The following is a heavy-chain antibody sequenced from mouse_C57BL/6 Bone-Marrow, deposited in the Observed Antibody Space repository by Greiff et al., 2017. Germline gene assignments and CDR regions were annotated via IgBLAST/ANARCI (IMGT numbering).Heavy chain of an antibody. CDR1: GFSLTSYG. J-gene: IGHJ3*01. CDR3: ASLYDGYPFAY. D-gene: IGHD2-3*01. Sequence: VKLVESGPGLVAPSQSLSITCTVSGFSLTSYGVDWVRQSPGKGLEWLGVIWGVGSTNYNSALKSRLSISKDNSKSQVFLKMNSLQTDDTAMYYCASLYDGYPFAYWGQGTLVTVSA. CDR2: IWGVGST. V-gene: IGHV2-6*01.